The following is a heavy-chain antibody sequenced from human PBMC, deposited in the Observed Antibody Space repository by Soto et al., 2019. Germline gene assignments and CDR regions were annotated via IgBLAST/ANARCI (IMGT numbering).Heavy chain of an antibody. V-gene: IGHV3-23*01. J-gene: IGHJ5*02. CDR3: AKAPYSSSWYQNLVWFDP. D-gene: IGHD6-13*01. Sequence: EVQLLESGGGLVQPGRSLRLSCAASGFTFSSYAMSWVRQAPGKGLEWVSAISGSGGSTYYADSVKGRFTISRDNSKNTLYLQMNSLRAEDTAVYYCAKAPYSSSWYQNLVWFDPWGQGTLVTVSS. CDR2: ISGSGGST. CDR1: GFTFSSYA.